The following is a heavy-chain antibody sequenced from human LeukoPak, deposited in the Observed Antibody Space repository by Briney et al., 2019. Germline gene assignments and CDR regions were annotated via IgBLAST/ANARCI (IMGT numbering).Heavy chain of an antibody. J-gene: IGHJ4*02. CDR1: GFTFSSYG. Sequence: PGGSLRLSCAASGFTFSSYGMHWVRQAPGKGLEWVAVISYDGSNKYYADSVKGRFTISRDNSKNTLYLQMNSLRAEDTAVYYCARELAIGVPAAIGRFDYWGQGTLVTVSS. CDR2: ISYDGSNK. V-gene: IGHV3-30*03. D-gene: IGHD2-2*01. CDR3: ARELAIGVPAAIGRFDY.